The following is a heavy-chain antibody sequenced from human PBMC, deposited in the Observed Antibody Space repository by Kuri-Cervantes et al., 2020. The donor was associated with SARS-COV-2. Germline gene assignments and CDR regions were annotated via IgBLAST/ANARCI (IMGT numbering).Heavy chain of an antibody. CDR1: GYPFTSYY. D-gene: IGHD3-22*01. V-gene: IGHV1-46*03. CDR2: INPSGGST. CDR3: AQLQFGDYYDSSGYPDAFDI. J-gene: IGHJ3*02. Sequence: GGSLRPSCKASGYPFTSYYMHWVRQAPGQGLEWMGIINPSGGSTSYAQKFQGRVTMTRDTSTSTVYMELSSLRSDDTAVYYCAQLQFGDYYDSSGYPDAFDIWGQGTMVTVSS.